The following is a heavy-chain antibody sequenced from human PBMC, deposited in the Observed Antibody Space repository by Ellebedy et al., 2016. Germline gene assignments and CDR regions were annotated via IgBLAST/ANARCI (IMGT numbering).Heavy chain of an antibody. D-gene: IGHD3-10*01. CDR2: IYPGDSDT. Sequence: GESLKISXKGSGYSFTTYWIGWVRQMPGKGLEWMGIIYPGDSDTRYSPSFQGQVTISADKSINTAYLQWSSLKASDTAMYYCARLSTSIRGWFNPWGQGTLVTVSS. J-gene: IGHJ5*02. CDR1: GYSFTTYW. V-gene: IGHV5-51*01. CDR3: ARLSTSIRGWFNP.